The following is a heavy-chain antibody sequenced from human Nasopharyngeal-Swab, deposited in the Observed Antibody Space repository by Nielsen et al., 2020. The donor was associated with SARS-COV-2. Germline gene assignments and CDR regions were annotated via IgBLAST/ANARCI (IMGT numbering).Heavy chain of an antibody. V-gene: IGHV3-23*01. J-gene: IGHJ4*02. Sequence: GGSLRLSCAVSGFTFSNAWMNWVRQAPGKGPQWVATITDTGHGTYYADSVKGRFTISRDNPKNTLYLHMNSLRAEDSALYYCAKGYCSGAGCDYFDHWGQGTLVTVSS. CDR2: ITDTGHGT. CDR1: GFTFSNAW. D-gene: IGHD2-15*01. CDR3: AKGYCSGAGCDYFDH.